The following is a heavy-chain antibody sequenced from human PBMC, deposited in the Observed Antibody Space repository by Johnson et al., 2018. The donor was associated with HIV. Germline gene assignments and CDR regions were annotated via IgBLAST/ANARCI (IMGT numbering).Heavy chain of an antibody. V-gene: IGHV3-13*01. CDR3: ARVRGGRENAFDI. Sequence: EVQLVESGGGLVQPGGSLRLSCAASGFTFSSYDMHWVRQATGKGLEWVSAIGTASDTYYPGSVKGRFTISRENAKNSLYLQMNSLRAGDTAVYYCARVRGGRENAFDIWGQGTMVTVSS. CDR1: GFTFSSYD. J-gene: IGHJ3*02. CDR2: IGTASDT. D-gene: IGHD1-26*01.